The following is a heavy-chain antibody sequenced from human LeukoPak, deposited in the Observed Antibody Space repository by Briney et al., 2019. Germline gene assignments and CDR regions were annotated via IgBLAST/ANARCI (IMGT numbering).Heavy chain of an antibody. V-gene: IGHV1-24*01. CDR2: FDPEDGET. Sequence: ASVKVSCKVSGYTLTELSMHWVRQAPGKGLEWMGVFDPEDGETIYAQKFQGRVTMTEDTSTDTAYMELSSLRSEDTAVYYCATSWSYSSSSDYFDYWGQGTLVTVSS. CDR1: GYTLTELS. D-gene: IGHD6-6*01. CDR3: ATSWSYSSSSDYFDY. J-gene: IGHJ4*02.